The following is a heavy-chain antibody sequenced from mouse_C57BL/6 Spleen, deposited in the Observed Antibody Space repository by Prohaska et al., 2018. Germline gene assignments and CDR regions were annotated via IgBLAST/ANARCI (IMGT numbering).Heavy chain of an antibody. CDR2: IDPSDSYT. CDR1: GYTFTSYW. V-gene: IGHV1-59*01. J-gene: IGHJ4*01. CDR3: AISYAMDY. Sequence: QVQLQQPGAELVRPGTSVKLSCKASGYTFTSYWMHWVKQTPGQGLEWIGVIDPSDSYTNYNQKFKGKATLTVDTSSSTAYMQLSSLTSEDSAVYYCAISYAMDYWGQGTSVTVSS.